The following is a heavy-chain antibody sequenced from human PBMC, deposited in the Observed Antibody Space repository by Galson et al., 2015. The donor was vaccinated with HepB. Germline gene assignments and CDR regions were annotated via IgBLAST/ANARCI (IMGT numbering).Heavy chain of an antibody. CDR1: GGSISSSSYY. CDR3: ARVLGSGWWGDYYYGMDV. CDR2: IYYSGST. D-gene: IGHD6-19*01. Sequence: CTVSGGSISSSSYYWGWIRQPPGKGLEWIGSIYYSGSTYYNPSLKSRVTISVDTSKNQFSLKQSSVTAADTAVYYCARVLGSGWWGDYYYGMDVWGQGTTVTVSS. V-gene: IGHV4-39*07. J-gene: IGHJ6*02.